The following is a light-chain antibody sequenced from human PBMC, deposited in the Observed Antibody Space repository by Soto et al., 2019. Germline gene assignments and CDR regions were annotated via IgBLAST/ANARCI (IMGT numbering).Light chain of an antibody. Sequence: DIQMTQSPPSLSASAGDTVTLTCRASQSISNYLNWYQQKAGKAPKLLMYAAVSLHSGAPTRFSGSGSGTDFTLTISSLQPEAFAFYYCQQSHSMPITFGPGTKVDIK. J-gene: IGKJ3*01. CDR3: QQSHSMPIT. CDR2: AAV. CDR1: QSISNY. V-gene: IGKV1-39*01.